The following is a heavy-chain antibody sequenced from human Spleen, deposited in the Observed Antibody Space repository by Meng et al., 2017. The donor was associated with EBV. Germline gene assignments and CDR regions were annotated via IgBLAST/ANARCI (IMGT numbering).Heavy chain of an antibody. CDR2: IYQSGSA. CDR1: CGSINNGGYS. CDR3: ARWGGYGDYEGWFDP. Sequence: QLQSQESGPGLVKPSQTLSLPCAVSCGSINNGGYSWRWIRQPPGKGLDCIGYIYQSGSAYYNPSLKSRDTMSVDMSKNQFSLKLSSVTAADTAVYYCARWGGYGDYEGWFDPWGQGTLVTVSS. V-gene: IGHV4-30-2*01. J-gene: IGHJ5*02. D-gene: IGHD4-17*01.